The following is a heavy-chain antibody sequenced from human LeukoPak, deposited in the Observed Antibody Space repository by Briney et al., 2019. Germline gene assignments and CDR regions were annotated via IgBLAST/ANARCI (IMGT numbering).Heavy chain of an antibody. J-gene: IGHJ4*02. V-gene: IGHV3-15*01. Sequence: PGGSLRLSCAASGFIFSHAWMTWVRQAPGKGLEWIGRIQSETDGGTTDYAAPVKGRFTISRDDSKNMLYLQMNSLKNEDTAVYYCTTSPQWLENWGQGTLVTVSP. CDR3: TTSPQWLEN. CDR1: GFIFSHAW. D-gene: IGHD6-19*01. CDR2: IQSETDGGTT.